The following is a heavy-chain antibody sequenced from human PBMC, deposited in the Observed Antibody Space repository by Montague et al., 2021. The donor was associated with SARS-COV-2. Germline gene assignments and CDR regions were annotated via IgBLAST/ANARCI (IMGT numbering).Heavy chain of an antibody. D-gene: IGHD3-3*01. CDR3: ARDPWRITIFGVVTGYGRDV. Sequence: SETLSLTCIVSGGSVSSGSYYWSWIRQPPGKGLEWIGFIYYSGSTNYXXXLESRVTISVDTSKNQFSLKLSSVTAADTAVYYCARDPWRITIFGVVTGYGRDVWGQVTTVTVSS. CDR2: IYYSGST. J-gene: IGHJ6*02. V-gene: IGHV4-61*01. CDR1: GGSVSSGSYY.